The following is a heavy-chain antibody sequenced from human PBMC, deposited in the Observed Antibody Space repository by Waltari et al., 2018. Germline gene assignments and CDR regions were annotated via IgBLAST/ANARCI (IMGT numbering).Heavy chain of an antibody. Sequence: EVRLVESGGGLVQPGGSLRLPCSTSGFPFSNYWMSWVRQAPGKGLEWVAKINQDGSGRYHVDSVKGRFTISRDNAMNSLHLQMNSLRAEDTAVYYCARGDSDFREGASWGQGTLVTVSS. V-gene: IGHV3-7*01. J-gene: IGHJ5*02. CDR3: ARGDSDFREGAS. D-gene: IGHD3-10*01. CDR1: GFPFSNYW. CDR2: INQDGSGR.